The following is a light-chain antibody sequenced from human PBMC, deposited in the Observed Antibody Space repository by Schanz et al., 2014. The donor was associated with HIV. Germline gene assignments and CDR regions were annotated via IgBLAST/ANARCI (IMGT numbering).Light chain of an antibody. J-gene: IGKJ4*01. CDR3: QQSGDSGGT. Sequence: EIVLTQSPGTLSLSPGERATLSCRASQSVSSYLAWYQQKPGQAPRLLIYGASSRATGIPDRFSGSGSGTDFTLTISRLEPEDFAVYYCQQSGDSGGTFGGGTKVDMK. CDR1: QSVSSY. CDR2: GAS. V-gene: IGKV3-20*01.